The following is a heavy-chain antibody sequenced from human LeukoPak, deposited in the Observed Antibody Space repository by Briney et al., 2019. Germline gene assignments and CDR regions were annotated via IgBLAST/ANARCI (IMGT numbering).Heavy chain of an antibody. CDR1: GYTFTSYY. CDR3: AREMGATDY. Sequence: ASVKVSCKASGYTFTSYYMHWVRRAPGQGLEWMGIISPSGTSTTYAQKFQGRVTMTRDTSTSTVYMELSSLRSEDTAVYYCAREMGATDYWGQGTLVTVSS. V-gene: IGHV1-46*01. D-gene: IGHD1-26*01. J-gene: IGHJ4*02. CDR2: ISPSGTST.